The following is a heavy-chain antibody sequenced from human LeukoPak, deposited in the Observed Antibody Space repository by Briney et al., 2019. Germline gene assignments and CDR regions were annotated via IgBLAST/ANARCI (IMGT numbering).Heavy chain of an antibody. V-gene: IGHV4-59*01. D-gene: IGHD5-24*01. CDR3: ARGAREWLPSGFKFDY. CDR2: IYYSGST. CDR1: GGSISSYY. Sequence: SETLSLTCTVSGGSISSYYWSWIRQPPGKGLEWIGYIYYSGSTNYNPSLKSRVTISVDTSKNQFSLKLSSVTAADTAGYYCARGAREWLPSGFKFDYWGQGTLVTVSS. J-gene: IGHJ4*02.